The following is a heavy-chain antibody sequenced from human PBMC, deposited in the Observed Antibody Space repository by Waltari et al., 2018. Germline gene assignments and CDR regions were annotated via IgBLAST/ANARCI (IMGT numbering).Heavy chain of an antibody. Sequence: QVQLQESGPGLVKPSETLSLTCAVSGASITADDWSCLRQPPRKEFEWIGYIYRPEGTTYSPSLKGRITMSIDVSENQFSLSLTSVTAADTAVYFCARDRSGGYPSYNFDVWGQGTTVTVSS. D-gene: IGHD3-22*01. CDR3: ARDRSGGYPSYNFDV. CDR1: GASITADD. V-gene: IGHV4-59*01. J-gene: IGHJ6*02. CDR2: IYRPEGT.